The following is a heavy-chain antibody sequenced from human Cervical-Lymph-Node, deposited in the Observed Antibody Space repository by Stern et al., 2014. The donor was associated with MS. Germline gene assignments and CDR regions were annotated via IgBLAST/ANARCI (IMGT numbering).Heavy chain of an antibody. CDR1: GFTFSSYG. Sequence: QLVESGGGVVQPGRSLRLSCAASGFTFSSYGMHWVRQAPGKGLEWVAVISYDGSNKYYADSVKGRFTIARDSSKNPLYLQMNSLRAEDTAVYYCAKSWGWELPDYFDYWGQGTLVSVSS. D-gene: IGHD1-26*01. J-gene: IGHJ4*02. CDR2: ISYDGSNK. CDR3: AKSWGWELPDYFDY. V-gene: IGHV3-30*18.